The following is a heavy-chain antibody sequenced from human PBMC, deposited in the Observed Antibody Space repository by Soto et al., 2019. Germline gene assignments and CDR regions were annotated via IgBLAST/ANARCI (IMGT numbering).Heavy chain of an antibody. V-gene: IGHV3-15*07. Sequence: GGSLRLSCAASGFTFSNAWMNWVRQAPGKGLEWVGRIKSKTDGGTTDYAAPVKGRFTISRDDSKNTLYLQMNSLKTEDTAVYYCTTDSRDYYDSSGYYYAFDYWGQGTLVTVSS. J-gene: IGHJ4*02. CDR3: TTDSRDYYDSSGYYYAFDY. D-gene: IGHD3-22*01. CDR2: IKSKTDGGTT. CDR1: GFTFSNAW.